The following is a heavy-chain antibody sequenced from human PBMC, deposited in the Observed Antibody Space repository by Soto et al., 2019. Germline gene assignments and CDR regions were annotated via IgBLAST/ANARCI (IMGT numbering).Heavy chain of an antibody. J-gene: IGHJ5*02. Sequence: EVQVVESGGGLVQPGGSLRLSCAASGFIVSSSYMSWVRQAPGKGLEWVAVIYSAGSTYYADSVKGRFTIYRDSSKNTLYIQMDSMRAEDTAVYYCXXXXXXXXXXXXFDPWGKGTLVTVSS. CDR3: XXXXXXXXXXXXFDP. CDR1: GFIVSSSY. V-gene: IGHV3-66*01. CDR2: IYSAGST.